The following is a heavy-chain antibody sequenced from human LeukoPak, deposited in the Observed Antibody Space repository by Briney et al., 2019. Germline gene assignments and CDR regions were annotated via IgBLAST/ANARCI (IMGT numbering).Heavy chain of an antibody. V-gene: IGHV3-30*01. CDR2: IPYDGSNK. Sequence: PGRSLRLSCAASGFTFSSYAMHWVRQAPGKGLEWVAVIPYDGSNKYYADSVKGRFTISRDNSKNTLYLQMNSLRAEDTAVYYCARNTPAPDVWGKGTTVTVSS. CDR3: ARNTPAPDV. CDR1: GFTFSSYA. J-gene: IGHJ6*04. D-gene: IGHD2-2*02.